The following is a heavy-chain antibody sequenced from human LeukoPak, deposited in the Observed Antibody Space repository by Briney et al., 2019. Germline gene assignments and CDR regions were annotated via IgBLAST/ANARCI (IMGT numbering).Heavy chain of an antibody. D-gene: IGHD4-17*01. Sequence: ASVKVSCKASGYTFTGYYMHWVRQTPGQGLEWMGWINPNSGGTNFPQKFQGRVTMTRDSSISTAYMELSRLRSDDTAVYYCARDHPGDYASPDAFDIWGQGTMVTVSS. J-gene: IGHJ3*02. CDR3: ARDHPGDYASPDAFDI. CDR1: GYTFTGYY. V-gene: IGHV1-2*02. CDR2: INPNSGGT.